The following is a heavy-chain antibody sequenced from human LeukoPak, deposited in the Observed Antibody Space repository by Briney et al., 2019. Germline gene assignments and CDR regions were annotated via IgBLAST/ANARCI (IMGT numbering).Heavy chain of an antibody. D-gene: IGHD4-17*01. CDR2: IYHSGST. J-gene: IGHJ2*01. CDR1: GGSISSSNW. Sequence: PSGTLSLTCAVSGGSISSSNWWSWVRQPPGKGLEWIGEIYHSGSTNYNPSLKSRVTISVDKSKNQFSLKLSSVTAADTAVYYCASLNDYGDYLPAWYLDLWGRGTLVTVSS. CDR3: ASLNDYGDYLPAWYLDL. V-gene: IGHV4-4*02.